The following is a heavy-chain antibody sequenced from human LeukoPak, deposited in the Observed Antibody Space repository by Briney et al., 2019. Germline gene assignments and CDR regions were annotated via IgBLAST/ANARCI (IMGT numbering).Heavy chain of an antibody. J-gene: IGHJ4*02. CDR2: IYHSGST. V-gene: IGHV4-38-2*02. CDR1: GYSISSGYY. Sequence: SETLSLTCTVSGYSISSGYYWGWIRQPPGKGLEWIGSIYHSGSTYYNPSLKSRVTISVDTSKNQFSLKLSSVTAADTAVYYCATYPGSYYEKVFRDYWGQGTLVTVSS. D-gene: IGHD1-26*01. CDR3: ATYPGSYYEKVFRDY.